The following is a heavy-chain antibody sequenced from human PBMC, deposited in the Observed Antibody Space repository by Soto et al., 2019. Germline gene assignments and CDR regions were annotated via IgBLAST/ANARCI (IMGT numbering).Heavy chain of an antibody. V-gene: IGHV4-39*01. D-gene: IGHD2-15*01. CDR2: IYYSGST. CDR1: GGSISSSSYY. Sequence: QLQLQESGPGLVKPSETLSLTCTVSGGSISSSSYYWGWIRQPPGKGLEWIGSIYYSGSTYYNPSLKSRVTISVDTSKNQFSLKLSSVTAADTAVYYCARDEESGLPPGYCSGGSCYSTSHDAFDIWGQGTMVTVSS. CDR3: ARDEESGLPPGYCSGGSCYSTSHDAFDI. J-gene: IGHJ3*02.